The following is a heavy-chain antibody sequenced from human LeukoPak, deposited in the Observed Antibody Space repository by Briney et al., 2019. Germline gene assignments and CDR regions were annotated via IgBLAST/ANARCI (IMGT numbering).Heavy chain of an antibody. CDR2: IIPIFGTA. J-gene: IGHJ4*02. V-gene: IGHV1-69*13. D-gene: IGHD5-18*01. Sequence: ASVKVSCKASGYTFTSYGISWVRQAPGQGLEWMGGIIPIFGTANYAQKFQGRVTITADESTSTAYMELSSLRSEDTAVYYCARARGYSYGRPSDYYFDYWGQGTLVTVSS. CDR3: ARARGYSYGRPSDYYFDY. CDR1: GYTFTSYG.